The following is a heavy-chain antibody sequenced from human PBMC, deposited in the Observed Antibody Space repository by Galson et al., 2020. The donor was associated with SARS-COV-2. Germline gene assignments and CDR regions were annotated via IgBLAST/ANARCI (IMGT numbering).Heavy chain of an antibody. D-gene: IGHD4-4*01. V-gene: IGHV4-59*08. CDR2: VQYTGRT. CDR1: GDSVNNNL. CDR3: ARQDTNSWFSLDS. Sequence: SETLSLTCTVSGDSVNNNLWAWIRQPPGKGLEWIGHVQYTGRTNSNPSFGSRVSISVDPSKNQFSLKLTSVTAADTAIYYCARQDTNSWFSLDSWGQGSLVTVSS. J-gene: IGHJ4*02.